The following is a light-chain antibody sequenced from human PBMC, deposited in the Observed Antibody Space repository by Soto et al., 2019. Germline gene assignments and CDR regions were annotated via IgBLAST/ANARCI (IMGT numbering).Light chain of an antibody. J-gene: IGKJ1*01. CDR3: QQYGGSPQT. Sequence: IVLTQSPCTLALSPGEGATLSCRASQSVSKYLAWYQQKPGQAPRLLIYGASSRATGIPDSFSGSGSGTDFTLTICRLEPEDFAVYYCQQYGGSPQTFGQGTKV. V-gene: IGKV3-20*01. CDR1: QSVSKY. CDR2: GAS.